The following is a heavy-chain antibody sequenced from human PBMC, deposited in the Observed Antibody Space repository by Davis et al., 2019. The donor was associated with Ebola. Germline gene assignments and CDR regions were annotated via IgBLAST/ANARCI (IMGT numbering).Heavy chain of an antibody. D-gene: IGHD6-19*01. CDR3: AKGDNSGWYGVDY. V-gene: IGHV3-7*01. CDR2: ITEDGSEK. CDR1: GFTFRSYW. J-gene: IGHJ4*02. Sequence: PGGSLRLSCAASGFTFRSYWMSWVRPAPGKGPEWVATITEDGSEKLEVDSVQGRFTISRENSKATLDLQMTSLRAENTAVYYGAKGDNSGWYGVDYWGQGTLVTVSS.